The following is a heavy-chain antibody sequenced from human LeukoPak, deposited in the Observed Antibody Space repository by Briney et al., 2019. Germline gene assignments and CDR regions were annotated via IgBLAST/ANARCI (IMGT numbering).Heavy chain of an antibody. D-gene: IGHD6-6*01. CDR3: ARESYASSYVFDY. CDR1: GGSISSYY. V-gene: IGHV4-59*12. Sequence: PSETLSLTCTVSGGSISSYYWSWIRQPPGKGLEWIGYIYYSGSTNYNPSLKSRVTISVDTSKNQFSLKLSSVTAADTAMYYCARESYASSYVFDYWGQGILVTVSS. J-gene: IGHJ4*02. CDR2: IYYSGST.